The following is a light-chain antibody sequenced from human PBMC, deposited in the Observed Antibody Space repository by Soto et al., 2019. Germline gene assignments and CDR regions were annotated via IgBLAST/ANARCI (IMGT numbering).Light chain of an antibody. Sequence: EIVLTQSPGTLSLSPGERATLSCRASQSVSSTYLAWYQQKPGQAPRLLIYGASSRATGIPDRFSGSGSGTDFTFTISRLEPEDFAVYYCQQYGSSPGTFGRGTKVDIK. CDR3: QQYGSSPGT. CDR1: QSVSSTY. J-gene: IGKJ3*01. CDR2: GAS. V-gene: IGKV3-20*01.